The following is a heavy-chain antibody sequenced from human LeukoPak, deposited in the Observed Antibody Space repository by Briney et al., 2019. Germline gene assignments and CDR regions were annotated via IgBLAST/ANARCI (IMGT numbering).Heavy chain of an antibody. CDR2: INHSRST. CDR3: ARSNDYGSGSYYPYYFDY. D-gene: IGHD3-10*01. CDR1: GGSFSGYY. V-gene: IGHV4-34*01. Sequence: KSSETLSLTCAVYGGSFSGYYWSWIRQPPGKGLEWIGEINHSRSTNYHPSLKSRVTISVDTSKNQFSLKLSSVTAADTAVYYCARSNDYGSGSYYPYYFDYWGQGTLVTVSS. J-gene: IGHJ4*02.